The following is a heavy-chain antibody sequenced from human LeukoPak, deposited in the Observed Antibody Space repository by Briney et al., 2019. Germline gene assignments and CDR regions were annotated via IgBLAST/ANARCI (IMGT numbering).Heavy chain of an antibody. J-gene: IGHJ5*02. CDR3: ARDIVVVPAADNWFDP. Sequence: GRSLRLSCAASGFTFSSYAMHWVRQAPGKGLEWVAVISYDGSNKYYADSVKGRFTISRDNSKNTLYLQMNSLRAEHTAVYYCARDIVVVPAADNWFDPWGQGTLVTVSS. D-gene: IGHD2-2*01. V-gene: IGHV3-30-3*01. CDR2: ISYDGSNK. CDR1: GFTFSSYA.